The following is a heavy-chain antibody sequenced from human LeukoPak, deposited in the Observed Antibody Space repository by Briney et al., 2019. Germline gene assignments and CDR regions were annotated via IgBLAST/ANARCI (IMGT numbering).Heavy chain of an antibody. V-gene: IGHV4-39*07. D-gene: IGHD3-22*01. Sequence: SETLSLTCTVSGGSISSSSYYWGWIRQPPGKGLEWIGSIYYSGSTYYNPSLKSRVTISVDTSKNQFSLKLSSVTAADTAVYYCARAVYDSSGYHQAQGLDWFDPWGQGTLVTVSS. J-gene: IGHJ5*02. CDR3: ARAVYDSSGYHQAQGLDWFDP. CDR1: GGSISSSSYY. CDR2: IYYSGST.